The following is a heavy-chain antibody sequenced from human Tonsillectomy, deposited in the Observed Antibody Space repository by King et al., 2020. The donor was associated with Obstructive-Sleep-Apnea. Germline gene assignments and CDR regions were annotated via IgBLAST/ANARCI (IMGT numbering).Heavy chain of an antibody. V-gene: IGHV3-9*01. D-gene: IGHD6-13*01. CDR2: ISWNSGSI. CDR1: GFTFDDYA. Sequence: VQLVESGGGLVQPGRSLRLSCAASGFTFDDYAMHWVRQAPGKGLEWVSGISWNSGSIGYADSVKGRFTISRDNAKNSLYLQMNSLRAEDTALYYCAKDTMGSSFGWFDPWGQGTLVTVSS. J-gene: IGHJ5*02. CDR3: AKDTMGSSFGWFDP.